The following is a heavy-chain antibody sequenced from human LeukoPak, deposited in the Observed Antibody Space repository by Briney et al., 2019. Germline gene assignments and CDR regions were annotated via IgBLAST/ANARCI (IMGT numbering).Heavy chain of an antibody. CDR1: GGSISGFY. CDR3: ARSVTSYGYYFDY. CDR2: ISYSGST. Sequence: PSETLSLTCTGSGGSISGFYWSWLRQPPGEGLAWIGYISYSGSTNYNPSLKSRVTISVDTSKNQFSLKLSPVTAADTAVYYCARSVTSYGYYFDYWGQGTLVTVSS. J-gene: IGHJ4*02. D-gene: IGHD5-18*01. V-gene: IGHV4-59*12.